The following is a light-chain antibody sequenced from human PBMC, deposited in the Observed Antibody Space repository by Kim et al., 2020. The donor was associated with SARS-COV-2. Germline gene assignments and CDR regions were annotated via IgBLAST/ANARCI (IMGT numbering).Light chain of an antibody. CDR3: AAWDYSLSAWV. J-gene: IGLJ3*02. Sequence: RQTATLTCPGNRNNVGNEGATWLQQHQGHPPKLLSYRNNNRPSGISERFSTFKSGNTASLTITGLQPEDEADYYCAAWDYSLSAWVFGGGTRLTVL. V-gene: IGLV10-54*04. CDR2: RNN. CDR1: RNNVGNEG.